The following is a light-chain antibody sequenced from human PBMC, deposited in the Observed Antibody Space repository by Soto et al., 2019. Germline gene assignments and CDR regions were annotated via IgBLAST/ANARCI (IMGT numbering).Light chain of an antibody. CDR3: QQYAASPRT. V-gene: IGKV3-20*01. CDR1: QSVSNNY. J-gene: IGKJ1*01. CDR2: GAS. Sequence: VLTQSPGTLSLSPRERATLSCRASQSVSNNYLAWYQHKPGQAPRLLIYGASNRAPGIPDRFSGSGSGPDFTLTISRLEPEYFAVYYCQQYAASPRTFGQGTLVEVK.